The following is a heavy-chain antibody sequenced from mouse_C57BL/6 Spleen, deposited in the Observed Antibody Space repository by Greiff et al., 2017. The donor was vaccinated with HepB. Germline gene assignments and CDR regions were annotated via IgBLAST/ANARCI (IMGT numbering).Heavy chain of an antibody. CDR3: ARKDWDYYFDY. D-gene: IGHD4-1*01. J-gene: IGHJ2*01. CDR2: ISYDGSN. Sequence: EVKLQESGPGLVKPSQSLSLTCSVTGYSITSGYYWNWIRQFPGNKLEWMGYISYDGSNNYNPSLKNRISITRDTSKNQFFLKLNSVTTEDTATYYCARKDWDYYFDYWGQGTTLTVSS. CDR1: GYSITSGYY. V-gene: IGHV3-6*01.